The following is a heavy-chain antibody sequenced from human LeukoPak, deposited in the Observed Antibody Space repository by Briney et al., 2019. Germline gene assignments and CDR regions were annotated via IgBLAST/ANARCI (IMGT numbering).Heavy chain of an antibody. CDR2: ISSSSSTI. Sequence: GGSLRLSCAASGFTFSSYGMHWVRQAPGKGLEWVSYISSSSSTIYYADSVKGRFTISRDNAKNSLYLQMNSLRAEDTAVYYCARDSGRGDGYNSGADYWGQGTLVTVSS. D-gene: IGHD5-24*01. CDR3: ARDSGRGDGYNSGADY. J-gene: IGHJ4*02. CDR1: GFTFSSYG. V-gene: IGHV3-48*04.